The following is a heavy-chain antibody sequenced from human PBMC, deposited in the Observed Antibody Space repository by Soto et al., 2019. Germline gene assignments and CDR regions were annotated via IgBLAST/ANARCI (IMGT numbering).Heavy chain of an antibody. J-gene: IGHJ4*02. Sequence: SLKVSCKASGGTFSSYAISWVRQAPGQGLEWMGGIIPIFGTANYAQKFQGRVTITADESTSTAYMELSSLRSEDTAVYYCAREVTYGDYYFDYWGQGTLVNVSS. CDR2: IIPIFGTA. D-gene: IGHD4-17*01. CDR3: AREVTYGDYYFDY. V-gene: IGHV1-69*13. CDR1: GGTFSSYA.